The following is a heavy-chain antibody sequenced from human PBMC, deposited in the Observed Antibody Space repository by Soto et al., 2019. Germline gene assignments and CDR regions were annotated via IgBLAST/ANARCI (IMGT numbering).Heavy chain of an antibody. Sequence: ASVKVSCKASGYTFTSYGISWVRQAPGQGLEWMGWISAYNGNTNYAQKLQGRVTMTTDTSTSTTYMELRSLRSDDTAVYYCASGSASTLYDILTFQRQKYYFDYWGLGTLVTVSS. D-gene: IGHD3-9*01. CDR2: ISAYNGNT. CDR1: GYTFTSYG. V-gene: IGHV1-18*01. CDR3: ASGSASTLYDILTFQRQKYYFDY. J-gene: IGHJ4*02.